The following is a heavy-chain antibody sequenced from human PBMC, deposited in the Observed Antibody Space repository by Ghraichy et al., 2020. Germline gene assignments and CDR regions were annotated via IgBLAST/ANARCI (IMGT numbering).Heavy chain of an antibody. CDR1: GGTFSSYA. D-gene: IGHD3-3*01. V-gene: IGHV1-69*04. CDR3: ARGSGELESDFWSGYYNDY. Sequence: SVKVSCKASGGTFSSYAISWVRQAPGQGLEWMGRIIPILGIANYAQKFQGRVTITADKSTSTAYMELSSLRSEDTAVYYCARGSGELESDFWSGYYNDYWGQGTLVTVSS. CDR2: IIPILGIA. J-gene: IGHJ4*02.